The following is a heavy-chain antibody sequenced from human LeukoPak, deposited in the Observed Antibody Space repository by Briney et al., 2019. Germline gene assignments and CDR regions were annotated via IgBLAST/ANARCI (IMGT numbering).Heavy chain of an antibody. J-gene: IGHJ4*02. CDR2: ISSSSSYI. V-gene: IGHV3-21*01. D-gene: IGHD4-17*01. Sequence: GGSLRLSCAASGFTFSSYSMNWVRQAPGKGLEWVSSISSSSSYIYYADSVKGRFTISRDNAKNSLYLQMNSLRAKDTAVYYCARDRLPYTVTNPLSRWGQGTLVTVSS. CDR1: GFTFSSYS. CDR3: ARDRLPYTVTNPLSR.